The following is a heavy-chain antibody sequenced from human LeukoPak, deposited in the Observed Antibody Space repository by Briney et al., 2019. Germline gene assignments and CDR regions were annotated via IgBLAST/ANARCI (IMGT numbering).Heavy chain of an antibody. Sequence: GRSLRLSCAASGFTFSSYAMHWVRQAPGKGLEWAAVISYDGSNKYYADSVKGRFTISRDNSKNTLYLQMNSLRAEDTAVYYCARDPLAARMGAYYYYYYMDVWGKGTTVTVSS. CDR2: ISYDGSNK. CDR1: GFTFSSYA. J-gene: IGHJ6*03. D-gene: IGHD6-6*01. CDR3: ARDPLAARMGAYYYYYYMDV. V-gene: IGHV3-30*04.